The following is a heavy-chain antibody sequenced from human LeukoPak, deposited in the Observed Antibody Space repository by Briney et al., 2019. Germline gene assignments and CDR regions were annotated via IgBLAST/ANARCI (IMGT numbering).Heavy chain of an antibody. V-gene: IGHV3-23*01. CDR3: AKVRGGSSWGFDY. D-gene: IGHD6-13*01. Sequence: GGSLRLSCAASGFTFSFFAMTWVRQAPGKGLEWVSTLSGSGDTTYYADSVKGRFTISRDTSKNTLYLQMNSLRAEDTAVYYCAKVRGGSSWGFDYWGPGTLVTVPS. J-gene: IGHJ4*02. CDR2: LSGSGDTT. CDR1: GFTFSFFA.